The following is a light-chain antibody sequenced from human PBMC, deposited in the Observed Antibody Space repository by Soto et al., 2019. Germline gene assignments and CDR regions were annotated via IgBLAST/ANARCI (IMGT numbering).Light chain of an antibody. J-gene: IGLJ3*02. CDR2: GNS. CDR1: SSNIGAGYN. V-gene: IGLV1-40*01. CDR3: QSYDSSLSGWV. Sequence: QSVLTQPPLVSGAPGQRVTISCTGSSSNIGAGYNVHWYQQLPGTAPKLLIYGNSNRPSGVPDRFSGSKSGTSASLAITGLQAEDEAGYYCQSYDSSLSGWVFGGGTKLTVL.